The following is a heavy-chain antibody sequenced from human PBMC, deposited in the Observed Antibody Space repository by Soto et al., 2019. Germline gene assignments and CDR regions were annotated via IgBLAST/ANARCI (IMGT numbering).Heavy chain of an antibody. D-gene: IGHD5-12*01. CDR2: INPNGGRT. CDR3: TNLESGYFFDY. V-gene: IGHV1-46*03. CDR1: GYTFTSYY. Sequence: GASVKVSCKASGYTFTSYYMHCVRQAPGQGFEWMGIINPNGGRTTYAQKFQDRVTLTRDTSTSTFYMELSSLRPEDTAVYYCTNLESGYFFDYWGQGTLVTVSS. J-gene: IGHJ4*02.